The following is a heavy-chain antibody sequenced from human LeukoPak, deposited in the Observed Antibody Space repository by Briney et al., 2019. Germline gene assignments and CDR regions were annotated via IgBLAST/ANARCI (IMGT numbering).Heavy chain of an antibody. CDR2: IRYDGSNK. Sequence: LSGGSLRLSCAASGFTFSSYGMHWVRQAPGKGLEWVAFIRYDGSNKYYADSVKGRFTISRDNSKNTLYLQMNSLRAEDTAVYYCAKPVVVVAAELYYYYYMDVWGKGTTVTISS. D-gene: IGHD2-15*01. CDR3: AKPVVVVAAELYYYYYMDV. J-gene: IGHJ6*03. CDR1: GFTFSSYG. V-gene: IGHV3-30*02.